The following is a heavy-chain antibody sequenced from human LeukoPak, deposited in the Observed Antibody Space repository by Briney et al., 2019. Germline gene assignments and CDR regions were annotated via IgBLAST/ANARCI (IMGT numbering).Heavy chain of an antibody. V-gene: IGHV3-53*01. CDR1: GFTVSAHY. J-gene: IGHJ1*01. CDR2: LYTGGDT. D-gene: IGHD2-8*02. Sequence: GGSLRLSCAVSGFTVSAHYMSWVRQAPGKGLECVSFLYTGGDTYYADSVKGRFTISRDNSKNTLSLQMNSLRAEDTAVYHCAKGLVGTEYFQHWGQGTLVTVSS. CDR3: AKGLVGTEYFQH.